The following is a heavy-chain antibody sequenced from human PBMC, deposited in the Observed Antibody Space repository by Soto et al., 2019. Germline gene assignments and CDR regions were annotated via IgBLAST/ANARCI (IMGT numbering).Heavy chain of an antibody. J-gene: IGHJ5*02. Sequence: SVKVSCKASGGTFSSYAISWVRQAPGQGLEWMGGIIPIFGTANYAQKFQGRVTITADKSTSTAYMELRSLRSEDTAVYYCAREYCSSTSCKSNWFDPWGQGTLVTVSS. CDR3: AREYCSSTSCKSNWFDP. D-gene: IGHD2-2*01. CDR1: GGTFSSYA. V-gene: IGHV1-69*06. CDR2: IIPIFGTA.